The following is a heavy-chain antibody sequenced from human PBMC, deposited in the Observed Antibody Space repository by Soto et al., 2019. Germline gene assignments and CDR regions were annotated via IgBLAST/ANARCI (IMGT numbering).Heavy chain of an antibody. CDR1: GGSISSGGYY. J-gene: IGHJ4*02. CDR3: ARVVSWPYYFDY. CDR2: IYYSGST. Sequence: SETLSLTCTVSGGSISSGGYYWSWIRQHPGKGLEWIGYIYYSGSTYYNPSLKSRVTISVDTSKNQFSLKLSSVTAADTAVYYCARVVSWPYYFDYWGQGTLVTVSS. V-gene: IGHV4-31*03.